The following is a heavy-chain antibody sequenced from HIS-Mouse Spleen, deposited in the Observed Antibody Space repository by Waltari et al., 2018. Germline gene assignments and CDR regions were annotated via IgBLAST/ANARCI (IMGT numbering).Heavy chain of an antibody. D-gene: IGHD6-13*01. J-gene: IGHJ2*01. CDR1: GGSFSSSCYY. Sequence: QLQLQESGPGLVKPSETLSLTRTVPGGSFSSSCYYLAWIRQPPGKGLEWIGSIYYSGSTYYNPSLKSRVTISVDTSKNQFSLKLSSVTAADTAVYYCAREIPYSSSWYDWYFDLWGRGTLVTVSS. CDR3: AREIPYSSSWYDWYFDL. CDR2: IYYSGST. V-gene: IGHV4-39*07.